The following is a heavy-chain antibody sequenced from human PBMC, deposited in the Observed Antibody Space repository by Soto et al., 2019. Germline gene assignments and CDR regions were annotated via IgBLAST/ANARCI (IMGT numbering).Heavy chain of an antibody. CDR3: ARTSLSGTLDY. J-gene: IGHJ4*02. V-gene: IGHV4-30-4*01. CDR1: GDSITDGDYY. CDR2: VYYSGNT. Sequence: SETLSLTCTVSGDSITDGDYYWSWIRQHPRKGLEWIAYVYYSGNTYYNPSLKSRASISVDTSKNQFSLKLSSVTAADTAVYYCARTSLSGTLDYWGQGTLVTVSS. D-gene: IGHD2-2*01.